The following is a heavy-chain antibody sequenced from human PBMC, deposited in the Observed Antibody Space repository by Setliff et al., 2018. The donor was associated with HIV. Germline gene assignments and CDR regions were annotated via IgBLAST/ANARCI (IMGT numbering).Heavy chain of an antibody. CDR2: IHPIDSDV. CDR3: ARVGDTSGYYFYIFDL. V-gene: IGHV5-51*01. Sequence: GESLKISRQGSGYSFTSYWIGWVRQMPGKGLEWMGLIHPIDSDVRYSTSFQGQVTMSDDKSINTAYLQWGSLKASASAMYYCARVGDTSGYYFYIFDLWGQVTMVTVSS. J-gene: IGHJ3*01. CDR1: GYSFTSYW. D-gene: IGHD3-22*01.